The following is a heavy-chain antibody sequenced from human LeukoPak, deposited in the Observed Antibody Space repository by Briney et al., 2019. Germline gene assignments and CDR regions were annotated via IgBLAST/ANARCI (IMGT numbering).Heavy chain of an antibody. Sequence: GGSLRLSCVVSGFTFSWSTMTWVRQAPGKGPEWVAKMKEDGTEIHYVDSVKGRFTISRDNAKNPLYLQMNSLRVEDTAVYYCATGGAPGGRFENWGQGMLVTVSS. CDR2: MKEDGTEI. D-gene: IGHD1-26*01. V-gene: IGHV3-7*01. CDR1: GFTFSWST. J-gene: IGHJ4*02. CDR3: ATGGAPGGRFEN.